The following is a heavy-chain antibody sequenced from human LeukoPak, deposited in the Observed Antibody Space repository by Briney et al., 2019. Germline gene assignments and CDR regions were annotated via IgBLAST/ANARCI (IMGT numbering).Heavy chain of an antibody. V-gene: IGHV3-74*01. J-gene: IGHJ4*02. CDR3: ARDGYDSSGYYLFDY. CDR1: GFTFSSYW. D-gene: IGHD3-22*01. CDR2: INSDGSTT. Sequence: GGSLRLSCAASGFTFSSYWMHWVRQAPGKGLVWVSRINSDGSTTSYADSVKGRFTISRDNAKNTVYLQVNSLRAEDTAVYYCARDGYDSSGYYLFDYWGQGTLVTVSS.